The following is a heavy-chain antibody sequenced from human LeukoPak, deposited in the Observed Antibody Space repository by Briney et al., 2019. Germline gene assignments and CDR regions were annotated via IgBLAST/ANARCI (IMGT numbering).Heavy chain of an antibody. CDR3: AKDYTATVTTHADY. Sequence: GSSLRLSCAPSGFTFSLYGMHWARHAPGKGLEWVAVISYDGSNKYYADSVKGRFTISRDNSKNTLYLQMNSLRAEDTAVYYCAKDYTATVTTHADYWGQGTLVTVSS. V-gene: IGHV3-30*18. CDR2: ISYDGSNK. CDR1: GFTFSLYG. J-gene: IGHJ4*02. D-gene: IGHD4-17*01.